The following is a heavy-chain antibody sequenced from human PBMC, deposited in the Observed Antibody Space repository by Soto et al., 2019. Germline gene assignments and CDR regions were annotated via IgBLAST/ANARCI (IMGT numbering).Heavy chain of an antibody. CDR2: IYYSGST. CDR1: GGSISSYY. Sequence: PSETLSLTCTVSGGSISSYYWSWIRQPPGKGLEWIGYIYYSGSTNYNPSLKSRVTISVDTSKNQFSLKLSSVTAADTAVYYCARGNGALTQWLLNWFDPWGQGTLVT. J-gene: IGHJ5*02. D-gene: IGHD6-19*01. CDR3: ARGNGALTQWLLNWFDP. V-gene: IGHV4-59*12.